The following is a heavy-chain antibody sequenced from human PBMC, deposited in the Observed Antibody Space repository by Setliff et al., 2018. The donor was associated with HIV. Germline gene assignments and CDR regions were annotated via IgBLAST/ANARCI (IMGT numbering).Heavy chain of an antibody. J-gene: IGHJ4*02. D-gene: IGHD3-10*01. CDR1: GGSFSGFY. CDR3: ARGLGHYGSGSSLPLGY. CDR2: INHSGNT. V-gene: IGHV4-34*01. Sequence: SETLSLTCTVYGGSFSGFYWTWIRQPPGKGLEWIGEINHSGNTNYNPSLNSRVLISVDTSKNQFSLKMLSVTAADTAVYYCARGLGHYGSGSSLPLGYWGQGTLVTVS.